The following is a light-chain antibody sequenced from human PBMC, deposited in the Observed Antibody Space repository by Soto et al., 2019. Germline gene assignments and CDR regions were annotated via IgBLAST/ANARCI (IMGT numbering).Light chain of an antibody. Sequence: QSALTQPASVSGSPGQSITISCTGTGRDIVAYDYVSWYQQHPGKAPKLLIYGVKNRPSGVSYRFSASKSAFTASLTISGLQADDEAHYYCCSYTTSYFYVFGPGTKLTVL. CDR1: GRDIVAYDY. CDR3: CSYTTSYFYV. CDR2: GVK. J-gene: IGLJ1*01. V-gene: IGLV2-14*01.